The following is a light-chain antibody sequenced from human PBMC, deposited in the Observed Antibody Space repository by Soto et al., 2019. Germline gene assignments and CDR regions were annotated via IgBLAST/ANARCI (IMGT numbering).Light chain of an antibody. CDR1: QSVSSSY. V-gene: IGKV3-20*01. CDR2: GAS. Sequence: EIGLTQSPGTLSLSPGEISTLSCRSSQSVSSSYLAWYQQKPGQAPRLLIYGASSRATGIPDRFSGSGSGTDFTLTISRLEPEDFAVYYCQQYGSSPTTFGQGTKVDIK. CDR3: QQYGSSPTT. J-gene: IGKJ1*01.